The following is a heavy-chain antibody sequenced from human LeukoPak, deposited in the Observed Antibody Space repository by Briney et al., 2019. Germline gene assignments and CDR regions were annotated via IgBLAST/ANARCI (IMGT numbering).Heavy chain of an antibody. Sequence: PSETLSLTCTVSGGSISSYSWSWIRLPPGKGLEWIGNIYYTGATYYNPSLKSRVTISLDMSKNQFSLKLSSVTAADAAVYYCARAGYSYGTGYYFDYWGQGALVTVSS. V-gene: IGHV4-59*01. CDR2: IYYTGAT. CDR3: ARAGYSYGTGYYFDY. J-gene: IGHJ4*02. CDR1: GGSISSYS. D-gene: IGHD5-18*01.